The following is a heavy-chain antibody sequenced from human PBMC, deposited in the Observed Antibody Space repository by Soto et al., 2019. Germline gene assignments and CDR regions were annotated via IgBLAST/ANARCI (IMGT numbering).Heavy chain of an antibody. CDR2: VHGGGST. J-gene: IGHJ4*02. V-gene: IGHV3-53*01. Sequence: VQLVESGGGLIQPGGSLRLSCAASGFTVSNNHMTWVRQAAGKGLELVSFVHGGGSTSYADSVKGRFTISRDNSKNTLYLQMDRLRAEDAPIYYCAGRLTTAASLDYWGRGTLVTVSS. CDR1: GFTVSNNH. CDR3: AGRLTTAASLDY. D-gene: IGHD3-16*01.